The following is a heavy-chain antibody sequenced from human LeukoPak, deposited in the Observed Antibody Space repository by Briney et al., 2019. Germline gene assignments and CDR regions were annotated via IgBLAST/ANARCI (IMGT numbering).Heavy chain of an antibody. CDR2: IFHSGST. J-gene: IGHJ5*02. Sequence: SETLSLTCTVSGYSISSGYYRGWIRQPPGKGLEWIGSIFHSGSTNYNPSLKSRVTISVDKSKNQFSLKLGSVTAADTAVYYCARHGFSMVRGALFDPWGQGTLVTVSS. V-gene: IGHV4-38-2*02. CDR3: ARHGFSMVRGALFDP. CDR1: GYSISSGYY. D-gene: IGHD3-10*01.